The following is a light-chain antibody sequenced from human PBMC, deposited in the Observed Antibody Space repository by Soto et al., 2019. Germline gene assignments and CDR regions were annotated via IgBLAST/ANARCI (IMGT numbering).Light chain of an antibody. Sequence: QSALTQPASVSGSPGQSITISCTGTSSDVGSYNLVSWYQQYPGKAPKLMIYEVSNRPSGVSNRFSGSKSGSTASLTISGLQAEDEADYYCISYTSSSTSYVFGTGTKLTVL. V-gene: IGLV2-14*02. CDR3: ISYTSSSTSYV. CDR1: SSDVGSYNL. CDR2: EVS. J-gene: IGLJ1*01.